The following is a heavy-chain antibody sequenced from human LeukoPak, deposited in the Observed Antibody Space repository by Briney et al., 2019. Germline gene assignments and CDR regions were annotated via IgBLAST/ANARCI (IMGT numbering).Heavy chain of an antibody. J-gene: IGHJ4*02. V-gene: IGHV1-2*06. Sequence: ASVKVSCKASGYTFTAYYMHWVRQAPGQGLEWMGRINPNSGGTNYAQKFQGRVTMTRDTSISTAYMELSRLRSDDTAVYYCARAISSSSYYFDYWGQGTLVTVSS. CDR2: INPNSGGT. CDR3: ARAISSSSYYFDY. CDR1: GYTFTAYY. D-gene: IGHD6-13*01.